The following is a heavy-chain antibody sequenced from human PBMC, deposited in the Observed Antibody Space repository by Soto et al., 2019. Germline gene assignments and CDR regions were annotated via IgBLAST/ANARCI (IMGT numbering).Heavy chain of an antibody. J-gene: IGHJ3*02. CDR2: ISGSGGST. Sequence: GGSLRLSCAASGFTFSSYAMSWVRQAPGKGLEWVSAISGSGGSTYYADSVKGRFTISRDNSKNTLYLQMNSLRAEDTAVYYCAKGHSMVETPRGAFDIWGQGTMVTVS. CDR1: GFTFSSYA. CDR3: AKGHSMVETPRGAFDI. D-gene: IGHD3-10*01. V-gene: IGHV3-23*01.